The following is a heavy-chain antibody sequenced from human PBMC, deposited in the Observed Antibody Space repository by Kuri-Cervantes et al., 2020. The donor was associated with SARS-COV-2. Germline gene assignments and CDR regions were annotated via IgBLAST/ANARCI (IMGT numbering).Heavy chain of an antibody. CDR3: AKDLDYYYMDV. CDR2: IRYNGINK. J-gene: IGHJ6*03. V-gene: IGHV3-30*02. CDR1: GFTFSSYA. Sequence: GESLKISCAASGFTFSSYAMSWVRQAPGKGLEWVAFIRYNGINKYYVDSVKGRFTISRDNSKSTLYPQMNSLRPEDTALYYCAKDLDYYYMDVWGKGTTVTVSS.